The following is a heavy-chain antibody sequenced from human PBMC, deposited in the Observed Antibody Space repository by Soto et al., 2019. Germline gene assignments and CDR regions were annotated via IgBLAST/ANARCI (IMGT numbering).Heavy chain of an antibody. Sequence: SETLSLPCAVYGGSFSGYYWSWIRQPPGKGLEWIGEINHSGSTNYNPSLKSRVTISVDTSKNQFSLKLSSVTAADTAVYYCARDSYYYGSGSLVDYWGQGTLVTVSS. V-gene: IGHV4-34*01. CDR2: INHSGST. CDR3: ARDSYYYGSGSLVDY. CDR1: GGSFSGYY. J-gene: IGHJ4*02. D-gene: IGHD3-10*01.